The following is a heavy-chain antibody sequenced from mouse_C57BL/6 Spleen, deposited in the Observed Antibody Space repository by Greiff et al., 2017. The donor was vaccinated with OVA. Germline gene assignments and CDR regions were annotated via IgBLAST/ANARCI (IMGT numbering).Heavy chain of an antibody. J-gene: IGHJ1*03. CDR2: IYPGDGDT. CDR1: GYAFSSSW. CDR3: ARRDYYGSSYWYFDV. D-gene: IGHD1-1*01. V-gene: IGHV1-82*01. Sequence: VQLQHSGPELVKPGASVKISCKASGYAFSSSWMNWVKQRPGKGLEWIGRIYPGDGDTNYNGKFKGKATLTADKSSSTAYMQLSSLTSEDSAVYFCARRDYYGSSYWYFDVWGTGTTVTVSS.